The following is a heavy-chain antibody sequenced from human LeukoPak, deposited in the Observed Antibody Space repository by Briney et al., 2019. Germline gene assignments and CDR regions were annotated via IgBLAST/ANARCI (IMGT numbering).Heavy chain of an antibody. D-gene: IGHD3-10*01. CDR3: ARVHRGYGSGSYAWFDP. V-gene: IGHV4-34*01. CDR1: GGSISSYY. J-gene: IGHJ5*02. CDR2: INHSGST. Sequence: PSETLSLTCTVSGGSISSYYWSWIRQPPGKGLEWIGEINHSGSTNYNPSLKSRVTISVDTSKNQFSLKLSSVTAADTAAYYCARVHRGYGSGSYAWFDPWGQGTLVTVSS.